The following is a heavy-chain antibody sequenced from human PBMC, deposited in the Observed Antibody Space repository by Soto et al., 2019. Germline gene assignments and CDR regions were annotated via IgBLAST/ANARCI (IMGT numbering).Heavy chain of an antibody. CDR3: ASLHYGDYGNNWFDP. Sequence: QVQLVQSGAEVTKPGASVKVSCKASGYTFTSYDINWVRQATGQGLEWMGWMNPNSGNTGYAQKFQGRVTMTRNTSISTAYMELSSLRSEDTAVYYCASLHYGDYGNNWFDPWGQGTLVTVSS. CDR1: GYTFTSYD. J-gene: IGHJ5*02. V-gene: IGHV1-8*01. CDR2: MNPNSGNT. D-gene: IGHD4-17*01.